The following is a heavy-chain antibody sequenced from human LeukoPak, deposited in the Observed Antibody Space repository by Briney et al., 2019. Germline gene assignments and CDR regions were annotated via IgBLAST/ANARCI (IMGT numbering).Heavy chain of an antibody. CDR2: NNPKSGDT. V-gene: IGHV1-2*02. D-gene: IGHD2-2*01. Sequence: ASVKVSCKASGYTFTDYYIHWVRQAPAQGLEWLGWNNPKSGDTNYAQNFQGRVTMTRDASINTAYMELSSLRSDDTAVYYCARIRWAVVNDWGQGTLVTVSS. CDR3: ARIRWAVVND. CDR1: GYTFTDYY. J-gene: IGHJ4*02.